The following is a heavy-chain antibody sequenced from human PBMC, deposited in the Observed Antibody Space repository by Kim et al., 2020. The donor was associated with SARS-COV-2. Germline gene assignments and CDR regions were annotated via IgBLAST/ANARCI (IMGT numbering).Heavy chain of an antibody. CDR1: GYTFTSYA. D-gene: IGHD3-22*01. CDR2: INAGNGNT. CDR3: ARSGYYYDSSGYYQINWFDP. Sequence: ASVKVSCKASGYTFTSYAMHWVRQAPGQRLEWMGWINAGNGNTKYSQKFQGRVTITRDTSASTAYMELSSLRSEDTAVYYCARSGYYYDSSGYYQINWFDPWGQGTLVTVSS. J-gene: IGHJ5*02. V-gene: IGHV1-3*01.